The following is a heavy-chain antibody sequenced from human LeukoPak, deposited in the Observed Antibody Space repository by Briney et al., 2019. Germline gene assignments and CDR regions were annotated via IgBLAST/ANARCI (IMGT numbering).Heavy chain of an antibody. V-gene: IGHV3-23*01. J-gene: IGHJ6*03. CDR1: GFTFSSYA. Sequence: GGSLRLSCAASGFTFSSYAMSWVRQAPGKGLEWVSAISGSGGSTYYADSVKGRFTISRDNSKNTLYLQMNSLRAEDTTVYYCAKAAGTGRYYYYYTDVWGKGTTVTVSS. CDR2: ISGSGGST. D-gene: IGHD6-19*01. CDR3: AKAAGTGRYYYYYTDV.